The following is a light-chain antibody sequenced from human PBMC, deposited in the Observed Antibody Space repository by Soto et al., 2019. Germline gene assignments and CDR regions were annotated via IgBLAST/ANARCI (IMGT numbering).Light chain of an antibody. CDR3: QQYVGSSYT. Sequence: EIVMTQSPATLSVSPGERATLSCRASQSVSSNLAWYQQKPGQAPRLLIYGASTRATGIPARFSGSGSGTEFTLTISSLQSEDFAVYYCQQYVGSSYTFGQGTKLEIK. J-gene: IGKJ2*01. CDR2: GAS. V-gene: IGKV3-15*01. CDR1: QSVSSN.